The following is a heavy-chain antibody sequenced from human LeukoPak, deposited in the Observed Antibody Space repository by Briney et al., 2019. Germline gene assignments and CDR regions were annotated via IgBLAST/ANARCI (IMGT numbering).Heavy chain of an antibody. J-gene: IGHJ3*01. Sequence: PGGSLRLSCAASGFTFSTFGMSWVRQAPGKGLEWVSAISGSGSDTYYADAVKGRFTFSRDNSKNTLYLQMSSLRAEHTAIYYCAKRLSSTSSRGAFDVWGHGTVVTVSS. CDR1: GFTFSTFG. CDR2: ISGSGSDT. V-gene: IGHV3-23*01. CDR3: AKRLSSTSSRGAFDV. D-gene: IGHD3-10*01.